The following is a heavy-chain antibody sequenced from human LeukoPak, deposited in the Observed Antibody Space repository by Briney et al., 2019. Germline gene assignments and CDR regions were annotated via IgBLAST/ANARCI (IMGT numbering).Heavy chain of an antibody. D-gene: IGHD2-2*01. V-gene: IGHV4-34*01. CDR1: GGSFSGYY. CDR2: INHSGST. Sequence: SETLSFTCAVYGGSFSGYYWSWIRQPPGKGLEWIGEINHSGSTNYNPSLKSRVTISVDTSKNQFSLKLSSVTAADTAVYYCARASTPRRYCSSTSCYSEYFQHWGQGTLVTVSS. CDR3: ARASTPRRYCSSTSCYSEYFQH. J-gene: IGHJ1*01.